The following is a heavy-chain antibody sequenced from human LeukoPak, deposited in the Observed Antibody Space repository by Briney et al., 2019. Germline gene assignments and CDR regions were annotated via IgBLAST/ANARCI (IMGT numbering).Heavy chain of an antibody. J-gene: IGHJ4*02. CDR3: AKAPYCSGGSCYYFDY. CDR1: GFTFSSYA. D-gene: IGHD2-15*01. V-gene: IGHV3-23*01. Sequence: GGSLRPSCAASGFTFSSYAMSWVRQAPGKGLEWVSAISGSGGSTYYADSVKGRFTISRDNSKNTLYLQMDSLRAEDTAVYYCAKAPYCSGGSCYYFDYWGQGTLVTVSS. CDR2: ISGSGGST.